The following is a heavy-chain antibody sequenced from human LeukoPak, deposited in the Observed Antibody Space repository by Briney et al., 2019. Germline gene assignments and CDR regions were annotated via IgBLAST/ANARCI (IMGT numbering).Heavy chain of an antibody. Sequence: GGSLRLSCAASGFTFSDYYTSWIRQAPGKGLEWVTYISSSGSTIYYADSVKGRFNISRDNAKNSLYLQMNSLRAEDTAVYYCAKAGVGATMDAFDIWGQGTMVTVSS. J-gene: IGHJ3*02. V-gene: IGHV3-11*04. CDR1: GFTFSDYY. D-gene: IGHD1-26*01. CDR2: ISSSGSTI. CDR3: AKAGVGATMDAFDI.